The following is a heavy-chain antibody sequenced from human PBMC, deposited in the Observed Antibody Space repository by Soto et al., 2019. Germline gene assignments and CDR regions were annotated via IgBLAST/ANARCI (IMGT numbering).Heavy chain of an antibody. CDR2: IIPILGIA. D-gene: IGHD6-19*01. CDR3: ARATPFIAVAGGPLDY. Sequence: QVQLVQSGAEVKKPGSSVKVSCKASGGTFSSYTISWVRQAPGQGLEWMGRIIPILGIANYAQKFQGRVTISTYKSTGTANMELSSLRTEDTAVYYCARATPFIAVAGGPLDYWGQGTLVTVSS. J-gene: IGHJ4*02. V-gene: IGHV1-69*02. CDR1: GGTFSSYT.